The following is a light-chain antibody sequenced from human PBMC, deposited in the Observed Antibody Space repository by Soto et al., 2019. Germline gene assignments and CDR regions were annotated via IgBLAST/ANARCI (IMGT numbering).Light chain of an antibody. V-gene: IGLV1-47*01. CDR3: TARDDILSGWV. J-gene: IGLJ3*02. CDR2: RNN. CDR1: SSNIGSNF. Sequence: QSVLTQPPSASGTPGQRVTISCSGSSSNIGSNFVYWYQQLPGTAPKVLMYRNNLRPSGVPDRFSGSKSGTSASLAISGLRSEDEADYYCTARDDILSGWVFGGGTKLTVL.